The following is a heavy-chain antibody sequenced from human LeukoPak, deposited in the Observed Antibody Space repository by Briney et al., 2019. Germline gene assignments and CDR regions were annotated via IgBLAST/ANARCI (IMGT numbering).Heavy chain of an antibody. V-gene: IGHV3-74*01. J-gene: IGHJ4*02. Sequence: GGSLRLSCAASGFTFSSYWMHWVRQAPGKGLVWVSRIGDGGSTTTYADSVKGRFTISRDNAKNTLYLQMNGLRAEDTAVYYCSRSAYYDGSGNYYDYWGQGTLVTVSS. D-gene: IGHD3-22*01. CDR3: SRSAYYDGSGNYYDY. CDR1: GFTFSSYW. CDR2: IGDGGSTT.